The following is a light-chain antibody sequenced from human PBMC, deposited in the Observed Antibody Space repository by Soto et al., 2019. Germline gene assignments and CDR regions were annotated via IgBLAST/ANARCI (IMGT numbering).Light chain of an antibody. Sequence: SYELTQPPSVSVSPGQTASITCSGDKLGDKYTSWYQQKPGQSPLLVIYQDSKRPSGIPERFSGSNSGNTATLTISGTQAMDEADYHCQAWDTSTAVFGGGTKVTVL. V-gene: IGLV3-1*01. CDR1: KLGDKY. CDR2: QDS. J-gene: IGLJ2*01. CDR3: QAWDTSTAV.